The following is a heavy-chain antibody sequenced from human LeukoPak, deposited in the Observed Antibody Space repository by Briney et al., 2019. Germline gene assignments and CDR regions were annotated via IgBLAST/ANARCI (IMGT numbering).Heavy chain of an antibody. CDR2: IYSGGST. V-gene: IGHV3-53*01. CDR1: GFSVSSNY. CDR3: ARERRPDYYDSSGYLDY. Sequence: GGSLRLSCAASGFSVSSNYMSWVRPAPGKGLEWVSVIYSGGSTYYADSVKGRFTISRDNSKNTLYLQMNSLRAEDTAVYYCARERRPDYYDSSGYLDYWGQGTLVTVSS. J-gene: IGHJ4*02. D-gene: IGHD3-22*01.